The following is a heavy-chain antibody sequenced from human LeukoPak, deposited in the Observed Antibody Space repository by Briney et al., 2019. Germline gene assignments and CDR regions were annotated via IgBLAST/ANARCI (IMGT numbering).Heavy chain of an antibody. CDR2: ILTSETP. D-gene: IGHD4-17*01. CDR1: GGYIGSYY. V-gene: IGHV4-4*07. CDR3: AREADYGDYLRSYYYIDV. Sequence: SETLSLTCTGSGGYIGSYYWSWIRQPAGKGLEWIGRILTSETPSYNPSLESRVTMSVDTSESQFSLKLTSVTAADTAVYYCAREADYGDYLRSYYYIDVWGTGTTVTVSS. J-gene: IGHJ6*03.